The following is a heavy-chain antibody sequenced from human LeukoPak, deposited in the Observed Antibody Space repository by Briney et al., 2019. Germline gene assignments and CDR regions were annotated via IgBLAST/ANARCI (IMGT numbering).Heavy chain of an antibody. CDR3: ARWAREMATIFAYYYYYMDV. CDR2: IKPDGSEK. J-gene: IGHJ6*03. Sequence: PGGSLRLSCAASGFTFSNYWMTWVRQSPGKGLEWVANIKPDGSEKYHVDSVKGRFIVSRDNAKNSLYLEMNSLRAEDTAMYYCARWAREMATIFAYYYYYMDVWGKGTTVTISS. V-gene: IGHV3-7*01. D-gene: IGHD5-24*01. CDR1: GFTFSNYW.